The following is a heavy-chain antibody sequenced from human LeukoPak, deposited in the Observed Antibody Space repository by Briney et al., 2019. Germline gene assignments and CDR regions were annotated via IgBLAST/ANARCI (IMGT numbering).Heavy chain of an antibody. D-gene: IGHD3-9*01. CDR1: GLTLSSYT. V-gene: IGHV3-21*04. J-gene: IGHJ4*02. CDR3: AKGTPYDILTGLYYFDY. Sequence: GGSLRLSCAASGLTLSSYTMNWVRQAPGKGLEWVSSISTSSSHIYYADSVKGRFTISRDNAKKSLYLQMNSLRAEDTAVYYCAKGTPYDILTGLYYFDYWGQGTLVTVSS. CDR2: ISTSSSHI.